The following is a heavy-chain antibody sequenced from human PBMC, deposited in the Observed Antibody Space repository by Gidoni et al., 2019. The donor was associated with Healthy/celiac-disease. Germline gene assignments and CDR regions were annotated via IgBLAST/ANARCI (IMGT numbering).Heavy chain of an antibody. V-gene: IGHV1-58*02. J-gene: IGHJ6*03. CDR2: IVVGSGNT. CDR3: AADIVVVPAASYYMDV. D-gene: IGHD2-2*01. Sequence: QMQLVQSGPEVKKPGTSVKVSCQASGFTFTSSAMQWVRQARGQRLEWIGWIVVGSGNTNYAQKFQERVTITRDMSTSTAYMELSSLRSEDTAVYYCAADIVVVPAASYYMDVWGKGTTVTVSS. CDR1: GFTFTSSA.